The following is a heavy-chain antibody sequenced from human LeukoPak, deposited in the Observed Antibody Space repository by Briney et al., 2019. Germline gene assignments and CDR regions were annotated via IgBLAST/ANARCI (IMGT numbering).Heavy chain of an antibody. V-gene: IGHV3-23*01. J-gene: IGHJ4*02. D-gene: IGHD3-3*01. Sequence: GGSLRLSCAASGFTFSSYAMSWVRQAPGKGLEWVSAISGSGGSTDYADSVKGRFTISRDNSKNTLYLQMNSLRAEDTAVYYCAKEEGGTYYDFWSGYYIFDYWGQGTLVTVSS. CDR3: AKEEGGTYYDFWSGYYIFDY. CDR1: GFTFSSYA. CDR2: ISGSGGST.